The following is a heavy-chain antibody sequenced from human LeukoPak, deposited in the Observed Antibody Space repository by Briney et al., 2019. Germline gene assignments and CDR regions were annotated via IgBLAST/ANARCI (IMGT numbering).Heavy chain of an antibody. CDR3: AKATYYYDSSGYYTGFDY. CDR1: GFTFSSYG. J-gene: IGHJ4*02. Sequence: GGSLRLSCAASGFTFSSYGMHWVRQAPGKGLEWVAVISYDGSNKYYADSVKGRFTISRDNSKNTLYLQMNSLRAEDTAVYYCAKATYYYDSSGYYTGFDYWGQGTLVTVSS. CDR2: ISYDGSNK. V-gene: IGHV3-30*18. D-gene: IGHD3-22*01.